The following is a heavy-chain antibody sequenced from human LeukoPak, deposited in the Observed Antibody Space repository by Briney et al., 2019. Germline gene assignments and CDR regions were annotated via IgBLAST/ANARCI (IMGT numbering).Heavy chain of an antibody. V-gene: IGHV4-39*01. CDR3: ARQAPPNWLVTWYFDY. CDR2: IYDNANT. J-gene: IGHJ4*02. CDR1: GDSVGSSSFF. D-gene: IGHD6-19*01. Sequence: SETLSLTCAVSGDSVGSSSFFWGWIRQPPGRGLEWIGSIYDNANTYYSASLRSRLTMSVDVSKNQISPKLSSVTAADTAVYYCARQAPPNWLVTWYFDYWGQGTQVSVSS.